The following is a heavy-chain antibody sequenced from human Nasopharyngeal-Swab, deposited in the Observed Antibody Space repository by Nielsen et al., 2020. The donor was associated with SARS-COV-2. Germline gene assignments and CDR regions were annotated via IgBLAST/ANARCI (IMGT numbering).Heavy chain of an antibody. CDR2: ISGGGGST. Sequence: ESLKISCAASGFTFRNYAMGWVRQAPGKGLEWVSGISGGGGSTYYADSVKGRFTISRDNYNSKNTVDLQMNSLRAEDTAVYYCARFPRYDLYSFQSEYFQNWGQGTLVTVSS. CDR3: ARFPRYDLYSFQSEYFQN. CDR1: GFTFRNYA. V-gene: IGHV3-23*01. J-gene: IGHJ1*01. D-gene: IGHD3-3*01.